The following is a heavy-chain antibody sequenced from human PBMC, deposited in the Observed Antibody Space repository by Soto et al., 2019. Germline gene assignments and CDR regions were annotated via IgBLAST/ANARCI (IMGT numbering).Heavy chain of an antibody. CDR3: ASRRWELGSFDI. Sequence: PSETLSLTCTVSGGSISSSSYYWGWIRQSPGKGLEWIGETYHSGSTYYNPSLKSRLTISVDESKKQFSLKLTSVTAADTAIYYCASRRWELGSFDIWGQGTMVTVSS. V-gene: IGHV4-39*07. J-gene: IGHJ3*02. CDR2: TYHSGST. D-gene: IGHD7-27*01. CDR1: GGSISSSSYY.